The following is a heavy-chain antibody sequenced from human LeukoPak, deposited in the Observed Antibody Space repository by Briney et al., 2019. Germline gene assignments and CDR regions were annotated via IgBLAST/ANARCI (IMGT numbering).Heavy chain of an antibody. CDR1: GDSISGYY. J-gene: IGHJ4*02. CDR2: INHSGST. CDR3: ARGLNDSWTGENY. V-gene: IGHV4-34*01. Sequence: SETLSLTCTVSGDSISGYYWNWIRQPPGKGLEWIGEINHSGSTNYNPSLKSRVTISLDTSKSQFSLKVRYVTAADTAVYYCARGLNDSWTGENYWGQGTLVTVSS. D-gene: IGHD3-3*01.